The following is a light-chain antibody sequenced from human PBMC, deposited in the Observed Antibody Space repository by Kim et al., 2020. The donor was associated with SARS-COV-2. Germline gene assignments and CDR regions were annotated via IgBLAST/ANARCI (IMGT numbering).Light chain of an antibody. CDR2: EDS. V-gene: IGLV2-23*01. CDR1: SSDVGRYNS. J-gene: IGLJ2*01. Sequence: QSDLTQPASVSGSPGQSITISCTGSSSDVGRYNSVSWYQQHPGKAPKLMIYEDSQRPSGISDRFSGSKSGSTASLTISALQADDEATYYCCSYSGSDTLLFGGGTQLTVL. CDR3: CSYSGSDTLL.